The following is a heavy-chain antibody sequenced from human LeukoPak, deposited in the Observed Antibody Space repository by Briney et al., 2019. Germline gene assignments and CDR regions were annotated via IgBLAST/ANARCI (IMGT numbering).Heavy chain of an antibody. CDR3: ATYRQVQVPFEC. Sequence: QSGGSLRLTCADPGFTFTTFAMIWVRQPPGKGLEWVSSIFPSGGEIHYADSVKGRFTISRDNSKSTLSLQMNSLRAEDTAIYYCATYRQVQVPFECWGQGTLVTVSS. CDR1: GFTFTTFA. J-gene: IGHJ4*02. CDR2: IFPSGGEI. D-gene: IGHD5-18*01. V-gene: IGHV3-23*01.